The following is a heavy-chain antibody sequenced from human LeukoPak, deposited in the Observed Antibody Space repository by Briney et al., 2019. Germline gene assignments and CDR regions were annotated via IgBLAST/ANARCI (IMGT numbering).Heavy chain of an antibody. CDR2: IYSGGST. CDR1: GFTVSSNY. Sequence: QSGGSLRLSFAAPGFTVSSNYMSWVRQAPGKGLEWVSVIYSGGSTYYADSVKGRFTISRDNSKNTLYLQMNSLRAEDTAVYYCARERMDGYKITAQMDYWGQGTLVTVSS. J-gene: IGHJ4*02. D-gene: IGHD5-24*01. CDR3: ARERMDGYKITAQMDY. V-gene: IGHV3-66*01.